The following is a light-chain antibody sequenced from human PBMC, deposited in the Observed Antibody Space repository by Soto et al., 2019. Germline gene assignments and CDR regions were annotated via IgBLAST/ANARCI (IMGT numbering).Light chain of an antibody. Sequence: QSVLTQPPSASGTPGQRVTISCSGSSSNIGSHTVTWYQQFPGTAPKLLIYNNNQRPSGVPDRFSGSKSGTSASLAISGLQSEDEAGYYCAAWDDSLNGVVFGGGTKLTAL. CDR1: SSNIGSHT. CDR2: NNN. J-gene: IGLJ2*01. V-gene: IGLV1-44*01. CDR3: AAWDDSLNGVV.